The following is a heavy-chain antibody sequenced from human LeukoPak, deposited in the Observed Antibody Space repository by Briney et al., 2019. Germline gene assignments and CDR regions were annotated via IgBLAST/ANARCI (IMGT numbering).Heavy chain of an antibody. CDR3: VRELLVSSIGEGFDQ. V-gene: IGHV3-33*01. CDR2: VWYDGSNK. Sequence: GGSLRLSCAASGFTFSSYGMHWVRQAPGKGLEWVAVVWYDGSNKYYADSVKGRFTISRDIAKNTLYLQMNSLRDEDTAVYYCVRELLVSSIGEGFDQWGQGTLVTVSS. D-gene: IGHD2-8*01. CDR1: GFTFSSYG. J-gene: IGHJ4*02.